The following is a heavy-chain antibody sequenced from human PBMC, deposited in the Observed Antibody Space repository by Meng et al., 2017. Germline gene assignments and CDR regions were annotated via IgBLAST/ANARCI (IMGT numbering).Heavy chain of an antibody. CDR1: GFTFSSYA. V-gene: IGHV3-30*04. D-gene: IGHD5-24*01. CDR2: ISDDGSNR. J-gene: IGHJ6*02. CDR3: LRSLAPRSDGYTVSCYYYDYGRDY. Sequence: GESLKISCAASGFTFSSYAMHWVRQAPGKGLEWVAVISDDGSNRYYADSVKGRFTISRDKSKNTLYLQMNSLSAEDTAVYYCLRSLAPRSDGYTVSCYYYDYGRDYWGHGTMVTVSS.